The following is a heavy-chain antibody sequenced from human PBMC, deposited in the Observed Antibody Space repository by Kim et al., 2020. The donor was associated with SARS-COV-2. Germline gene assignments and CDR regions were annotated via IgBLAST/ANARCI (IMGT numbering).Heavy chain of an antibody. CDR2: INSDGSST. Sequence: GGSLRLSCAASGFIFSNYWMHWVRQVPGKGPVWVSRINSDGSSTNYADSVKGRFTISRDNAKNTLYLQMNSLRAEDTAVFYCAKSGRGRNGMDGWGQGTTVTVSS. CDR1: GFIFSNYW. J-gene: IGHJ6*02. V-gene: IGHV3-74*01. D-gene: IGHD3-10*01. CDR3: AKSGRGRNGMDG.